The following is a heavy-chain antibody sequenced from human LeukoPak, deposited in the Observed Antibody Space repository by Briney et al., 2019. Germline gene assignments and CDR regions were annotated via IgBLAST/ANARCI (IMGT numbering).Heavy chain of an antibody. CDR2: IAYDGSRA. CDR3: TRYNKDHLDY. Sequence: GGSLKLSCEGLGFTFGGYGMHWFRKTPGKGLEWVAVIAYDGSRAFYADSVEGRFTFSRENSKNTMSVQMDDLRAEDTAVYYCTRYNKDHLDYWGQGTLVTVSS. V-gene: IGHV3-33*01. J-gene: IGHJ4*02. D-gene: IGHD1-14*01. CDR1: GFTFGGYG.